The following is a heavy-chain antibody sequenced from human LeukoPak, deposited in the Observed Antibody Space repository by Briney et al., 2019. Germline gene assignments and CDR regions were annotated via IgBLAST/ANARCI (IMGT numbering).Heavy chain of an antibody. CDR3: ARITMVRGVISWVFDP. J-gene: IGHJ5*02. CDR2: IIPIFGTA. CDR1: GGTFSSYA. V-gene: IGHV1-69*13. D-gene: IGHD3-10*01. Sequence: SVKVSCKASGGTFSSYAISWVRQAPGQGPEWMGGIIPIFGTANYAQKFRGRVTITADESTSTAYMELSSLRSEDTAVYYCARITMVRGVISWVFDPWGQGTLVTVSS.